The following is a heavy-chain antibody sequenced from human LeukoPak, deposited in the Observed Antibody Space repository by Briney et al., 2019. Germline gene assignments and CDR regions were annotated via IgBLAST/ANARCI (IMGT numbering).Heavy chain of an antibody. Sequence: GGSLSLSCAASGFTFSNYWMTWVRQAPGKGLEWVANIKQDGSETYYVDSVKGRFTISRDNSNNSLYLQMSSLSAEDTAVYYCARAGGRASGSSYWGQGTLVTVSS. CDR1: GFTFSNYW. V-gene: IGHV3-7*01. CDR3: ARAGGRASGSSY. D-gene: IGHD1-26*01. J-gene: IGHJ4*02. CDR2: IKQDGSET.